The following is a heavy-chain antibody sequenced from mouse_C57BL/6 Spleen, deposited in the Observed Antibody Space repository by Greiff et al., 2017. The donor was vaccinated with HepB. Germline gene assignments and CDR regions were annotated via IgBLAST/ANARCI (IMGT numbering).Heavy chain of an antibody. D-gene: IGHD1-1*01. CDR2: IDPSDSYT. Sequence: QVQLQQPGAELVRPGTSVKLSCKASGYTFTSYWMHWVKQRPGQGLEWIGVIDPSDSYTNYNQKFKGKATLTVDTSSSTAYMQLSSLTSEDSAVYYCARSPGYYGSSYAMDYWGQGTSVTVSS. CDR1: GYTFTSYW. CDR3: ARSPGYYGSSYAMDY. J-gene: IGHJ4*01. V-gene: IGHV1-59*01.